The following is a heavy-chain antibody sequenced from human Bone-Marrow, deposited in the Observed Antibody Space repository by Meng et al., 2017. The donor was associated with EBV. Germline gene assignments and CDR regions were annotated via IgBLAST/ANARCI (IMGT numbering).Heavy chain of an antibody. D-gene: IGHD3-10*01. V-gene: IGHV1-69*06. CDR3: ASESGRGYTPDY. CDR2: LIPMLGAP. Sequence: QVQLGQSGAEVKKSGSSVKISCKTSGGTFNSDAISWVRQAPGQGLEWMGGLIPMLGAPNLAQKFQDRVTIIADKSTSTHYMELSSLRSDDTAVYYCASESGRGYTPDYWGRGTLVTVSS. J-gene: IGHJ4*02. CDR1: GGTFNSDA.